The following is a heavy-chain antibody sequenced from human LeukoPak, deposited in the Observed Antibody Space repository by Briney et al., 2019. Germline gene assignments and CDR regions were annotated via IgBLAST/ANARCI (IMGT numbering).Heavy chain of an antibody. D-gene: IGHD3-3*01. V-gene: IGHV4-59*01. J-gene: IGHJ6*04. CDR1: GGSISSYY. CDR3: ARGEYVLRLLDV. CDR2: IYYSGST. Sequence: KPSETLSLTCTVSGGSISSYYWSWIRQPPGKGLEWIGYIYYSGSTNYNPSLKSRVTISVDTSKNQFSLKLSSVTSADTAVYYCARGEYVLRLLDVWGKGTTVTVSS.